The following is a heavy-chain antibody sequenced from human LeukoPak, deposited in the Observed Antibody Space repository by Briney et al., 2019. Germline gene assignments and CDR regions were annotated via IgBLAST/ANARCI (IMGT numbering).Heavy chain of an antibody. V-gene: IGHV3-48*04. CDR2: ISSGSSTI. J-gene: IGHJ3*02. Sequence: GGSLRLSCAASGFTFSSYSMNWVRQAPGKGLEWVSYISSGSSTIYYADSVKGRFTISRDNAKNALLLQMNSLRAEDTAVYYCARPQVNDYGDCGIWGQGTMVAVSS. CDR3: ARPQVNDYGDCGI. D-gene: IGHD4-17*01. CDR1: GFTFSSYS.